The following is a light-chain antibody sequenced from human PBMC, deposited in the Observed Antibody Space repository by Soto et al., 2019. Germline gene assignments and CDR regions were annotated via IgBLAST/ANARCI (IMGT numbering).Light chain of an antibody. Sequence: EIVLTQSPGNLSLSPGERATLSCRASQSVSSSYLAWYQQKPGQAPRLLIYGASSRGTGIPDRFSGSGSGTDFTLTISRLEPEDFAVYYCQQYNNWPPWTFGQGTKVEIK. CDR2: GAS. J-gene: IGKJ1*01. CDR1: QSVSSSY. V-gene: IGKV3-20*01. CDR3: QQYNNWPPWT.